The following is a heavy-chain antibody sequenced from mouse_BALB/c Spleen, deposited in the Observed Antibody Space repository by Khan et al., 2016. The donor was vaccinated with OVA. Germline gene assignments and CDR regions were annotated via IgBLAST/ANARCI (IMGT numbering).Heavy chain of an antibody. CDR3: ARSGYGSLAY. V-gene: IGHV1-77*01. D-gene: IGHD1-1*01. CDR2: IYPGSGST. J-gene: IGHJ2*01. CDR1: GYTFTDYI. Sequence: QMQLEESGPVLVKPGASVKMSCMASGYTFTDYIINWVRQRTGQGLEWIGQIYPGSGSTYYNEKFKDKATLTADKSSNTAYMQLRSLTSEDSAVYFCARSGYGSLAYWGQGTTLTVSS.